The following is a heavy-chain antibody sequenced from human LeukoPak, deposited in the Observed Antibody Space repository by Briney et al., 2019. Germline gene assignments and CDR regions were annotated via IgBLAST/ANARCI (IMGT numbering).Heavy chain of an antibody. J-gene: IGHJ1*01. Sequence: GGSLRLSCAASGFTFRSYAMSWVRQAPGKGLEWVSAISGSGRSPYYADSVKGRFTISRDNSKNTLYLEMNSLRVEDTAVYYCASSLRIAAAGSGYFQHWGQGTLVTVSS. CDR3: ASSLRIAAAGSGYFQH. CDR1: GFTFRSYA. D-gene: IGHD6-13*01. V-gene: IGHV3-23*01. CDR2: ISGSGRSP.